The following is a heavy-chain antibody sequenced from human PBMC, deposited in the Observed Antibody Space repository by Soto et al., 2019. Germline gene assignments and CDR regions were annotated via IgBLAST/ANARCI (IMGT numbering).Heavy chain of an antibody. Sequence: SETLSLTCTVSGGSISSYYWSWIRQPPGKGLEWIGYIYYSGSTNYNPSLKSRVTISKDTSKNQVVLTMTNMDPVDTATYYCARTMGEDPYYFDYWGQGTLVTVSS. CDR2: IYYSGST. D-gene: IGHD1-26*01. V-gene: IGHV4-59*01. J-gene: IGHJ4*02. CDR1: GGSISSYY. CDR3: ARTMGEDPYYFDY.